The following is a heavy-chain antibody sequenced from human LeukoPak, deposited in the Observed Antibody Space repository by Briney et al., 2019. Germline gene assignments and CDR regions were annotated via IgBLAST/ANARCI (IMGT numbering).Heavy chain of an antibody. CDR3: ARAHMTTVTLGDY. CDR2: ISPKGDGT. V-gene: IGHV1-2*02. Sequence: ASVKVSCKASGGTFSSYAISWVRQAPGQGLEWMGWISPKGDGTKYAQKFQGRVTMTRDTSISTAYMEVSRLTSDDTAVYYCARAHMTTVTLGDYWGQGTLVTVSS. D-gene: IGHD4-11*01. J-gene: IGHJ4*02. CDR1: GGTFSSYA.